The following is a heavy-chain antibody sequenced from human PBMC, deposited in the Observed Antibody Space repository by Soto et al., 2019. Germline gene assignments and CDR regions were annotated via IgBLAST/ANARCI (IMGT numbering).Heavy chain of an antibody. CDR3: ARTRLCGGDCYSAYYFDF. D-gene: IGHD2-21*02. CDR1: GYTFTRYG. Sequence: ASVKVSCKTSGYTFTRYGISWVRQAPGQGLEWMGWMNPSSGNTGYVQKFQGRVTMTRNTSTSTAYMELTSLTSDDTAVYYCARTRLCGGDCYSAYYFDFWGQGALVTVSS. J-gene: IGHJ4*02. V-gene: IGHV1-8*01. CDR2: MNPSSGNT.